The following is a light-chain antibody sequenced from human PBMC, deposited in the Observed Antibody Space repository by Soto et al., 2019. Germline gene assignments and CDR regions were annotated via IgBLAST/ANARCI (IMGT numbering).Light chain of an antibody. CDR2: EGS. CDR1: SSDVGSYNL. Sequence: QSVLTQPASVSGSLGQSITISCTGTSSDVGSYNLVSWYQQHPGKAPKLMIYEGSKRPSGVSNRFSGSKSGNTASLTISGLQAEDEADYYCCSYAGSSTVFGGGTKLTVL. J-gene: IGLJ2*01. CDR3: CSYAGSSTV. V-gene: IGLV2-23*01.